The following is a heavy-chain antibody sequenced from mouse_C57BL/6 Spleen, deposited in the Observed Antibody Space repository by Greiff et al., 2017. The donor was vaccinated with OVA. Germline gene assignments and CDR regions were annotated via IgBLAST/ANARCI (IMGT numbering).Heavy chain of an antibody. CDR3: ARGGLYGNYEGFAY. CDR2: IYPGGGYT. CDR1: GYTFTNYW. V-gene: IGHV1-63*01. D-gene: IGHD2-1*01. Sequence: VQLQQSGAELVRPGTSVKMSCKASGYTFTNYWIGWAKQRPGHGLEWIGDIYPGGGYTNYNEKFKGKATLTADKSSSTAYMQFSSLTSEDSAIYYCARGGLYGNYEGFAYWGQGTLVTVSA. J-gene: IGHJ3*01.